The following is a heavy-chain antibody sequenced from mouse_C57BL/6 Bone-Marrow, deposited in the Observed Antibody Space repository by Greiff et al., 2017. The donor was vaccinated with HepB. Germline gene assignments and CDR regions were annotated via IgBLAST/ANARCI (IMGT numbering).Heavy chain of an antibody. CDR2: ISNGGGST. CDR3: ARQNYGSSYYPYAMDY. Sequence: EVQGVESGGGLVQPGGSLKLSCAASGFTFSDYYMYWVRQTPEKRLEWVAYISNGGGSTYYPDTVKGRFTISRDNAKNTLYLQMSRLKSEDTAMYYGARQNYGSSYYPYAMDYWGQGTSVTVSS. V-gene: IGHV5-12*01. D-gene: IGHD1-1*01. J-gene: IGHJ4*01. CDR1: GFTFSDYY.